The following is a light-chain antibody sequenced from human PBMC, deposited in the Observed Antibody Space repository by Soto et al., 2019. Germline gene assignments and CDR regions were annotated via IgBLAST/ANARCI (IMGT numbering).Light chain of an antibody. CDR1: QSVTNH. CDR3: QQRYNWPPIT. J-gene: IGKJ5*01. CDR2: DAS. V-gene: IGKV3-11*01. Sequence: EIVLTQSPATLSLSPGERATLSCRASQSVTNHLAWYQQKPGQTPRLLIYDASNRAAGVPARFSGSGSGADFTLTISSREPEDSAVSYCQQRYNWPPITFGQGTRLEIK.